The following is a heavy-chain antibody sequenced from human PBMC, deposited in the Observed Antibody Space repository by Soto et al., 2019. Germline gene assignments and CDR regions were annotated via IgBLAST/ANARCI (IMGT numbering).Heavy chain of an antibody. CDR3: ARDLLTQWLVHPARGMDV. D-gene: IGHD6-19*01. J-gene: IGHJ6*02. V-gene: IGHV3-21*01. CDR1: GFTFSSYS. Sequence: GGSLRLSCAASGFTFSSYSMNWVRQAPGKGLEWVSSISSSSSYIYYADSVKGRFTISRDNAKNSLYLQMNSLRAEDTAVYYCARDLLTQWLVHPARGMDVWGQGTTVTVSS. CDR2: ISSSSSYI.